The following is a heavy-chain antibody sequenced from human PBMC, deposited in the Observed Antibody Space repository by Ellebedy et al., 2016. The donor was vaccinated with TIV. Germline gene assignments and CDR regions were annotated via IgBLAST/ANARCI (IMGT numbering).Heavy chain of an antibody. J-gene: IGHJ4*02. CDR2: ISGSGGST. Sequence: PGGSLRLSCAASGFTFSSYAMSWVRQAPGKGLEWVSAISGSGGSTYYADSVKGRFTISRDNSKNTLYLQMNSLGAEDTSVYYCARDRGITGTGAFDYWGQGTLVTVSS. D-gene: IGHD1-20*01. CDR3: ARDRGITGTGAFDY. CDR1: GFTFSSYA. V-gene: IGHV3-23*01.